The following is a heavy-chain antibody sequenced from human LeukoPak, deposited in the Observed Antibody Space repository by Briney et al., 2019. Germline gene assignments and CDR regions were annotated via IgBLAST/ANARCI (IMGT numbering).Heavy chain of an antibody. V-gene: IGHV1-69*13. CDR1: GGTFSSYA. Sequence: SVKVSCKASGGTFSSYAVSWVRQAPGQGLEWMGGIIPIFGTANYAQKFQGRVTITADESTSTAYMELSSLRSEDTAVYYCARGAVPAAIGPAFDIWGQGTMVTVSS. CDR2: IIPIFGTA. CDR3: ARGAVPAAIGPAFDI. J-gene: IGHJ3*02. D-gene: IGHD2-2*01.